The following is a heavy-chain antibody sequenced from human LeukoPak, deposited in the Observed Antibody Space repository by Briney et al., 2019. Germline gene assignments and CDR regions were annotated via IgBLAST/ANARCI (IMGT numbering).Heavy chain of an antibody. CDR3: ARRCSSTSCSFDY. J-gene: IGHJ4*02. V-gene: IGHV1-2*04. CDR1: GYTFTDYY. Sequence: ASVKVSCKSTGYTFTDYYILWVRQAPGQGLEWMGWINPNSGGTNYAQKFQGWVTMTRDTSISTAYMELSRLRSDDTAVYYCARRCSSTSCSFDYWGQGTLVTVSS. D-gene: IGHD2-2*01. CDR2: INPNSGGT.